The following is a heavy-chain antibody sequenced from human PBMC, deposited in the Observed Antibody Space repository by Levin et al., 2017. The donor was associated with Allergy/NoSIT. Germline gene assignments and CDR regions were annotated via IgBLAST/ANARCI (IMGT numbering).Heavy chain of an antibody. V-gene: IGHV4-4*07. CDR1: GGSINNYY. Sequence: SETLSLTCTVSGGSINNYYWSWSRQPAGKGLEWIGRIYRSGITNYNPSLKSRVTLSVDTSKNQFSLRLSSVTAADTAIYYCARGWGAATYEGLDIWGQGTMVTVSS. CDR3: ARGWGAATYEGLDI. D-gene: IGHD1-26*01. J-gene: IGHJ3*02. CDR2: IYRSGIT.